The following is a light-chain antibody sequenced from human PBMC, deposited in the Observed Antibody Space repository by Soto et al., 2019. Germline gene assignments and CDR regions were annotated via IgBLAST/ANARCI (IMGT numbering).Light chain of an antibody. V-gene: IGKV1-39*01. CDR3: QQSYSTTRT. Sequence: DIQMTQSPSSLSASVGDTVSITCRASQSISSYLNWYQQKPGKAPKLLIYAASSLQSGVSSRFSGSGSGTDFTLTINSLQPEDFATYYCQQSYSTTRTFGQGTKVVIK. CDR1: QSISSY. CDR2: AAS. J-gene: IGKJ1*01.